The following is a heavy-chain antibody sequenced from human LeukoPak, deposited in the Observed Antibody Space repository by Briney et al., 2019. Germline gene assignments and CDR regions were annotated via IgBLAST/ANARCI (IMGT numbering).Heavy chain of an antibody. CDR1: GFTFEDHV. D-gene: IGHD2-2*01. Sequence: GGSLRLSCAASGFTFEDHVMHWVRQAPGKGLEWVSSISWSGDRMGYADAVKGRFTISRDNAKNSLFLQMNSLRVVDTASYYCAKDLGGSATTVWGQGTLVTVSS. J-gene: IGHJ4*02. CDR3: AKDLGGSATTV. CDR2: ISWSGDRM. V-gene: IGHV3-9*01.